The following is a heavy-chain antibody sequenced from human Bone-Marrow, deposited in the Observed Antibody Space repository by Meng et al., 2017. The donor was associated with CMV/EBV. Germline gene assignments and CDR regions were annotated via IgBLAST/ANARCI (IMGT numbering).Heavy chain of an antibody. Sequence: GESLKISCAASGFTFDDYGMSWVRQAPGKGLEWVGRIRNKAASFATAYSASVKGRFTISRDDSKNTAYLQMNSLKTDDTALYYCTRWVSGAAANFDFWGQGTLATVSS. V-gene: IGHV3-73*01. D-gene: IGHD6-25*01. CDR3: TRWVSGAAANFDF. J-gene: IGHJ4*02. CDR2: IRNKAASFAT. CDR1: GFTFDDYG.